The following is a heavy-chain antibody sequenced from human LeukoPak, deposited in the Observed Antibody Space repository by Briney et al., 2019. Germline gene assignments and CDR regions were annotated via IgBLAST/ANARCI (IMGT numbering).Heavy chain of an antibody. CDR3: AKDFGGD. J-gene: IGHJ4*02. CDR2: ISYDGSNK. CDR1: GFTFSSYA. Sequence: PGRSLRLSCAASGFTFSSYAIHWVRQAPGKGLEWVAVISYDGSNKYYADSVKGRFTISRDNSKNTLYLQMNSLRAEDTAVYYCAKDFGGDWGQGTLVTVSS. V-gene: IGHV3-30-3*01. D-gene: IGHD3-3*01.